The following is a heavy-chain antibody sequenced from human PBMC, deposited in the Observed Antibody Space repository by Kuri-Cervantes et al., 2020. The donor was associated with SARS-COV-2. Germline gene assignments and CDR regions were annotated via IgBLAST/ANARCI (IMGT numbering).Heavy chain of an antibody. D-gene: IGHD6-19*01. V-gene: IGHV3-30*18. Sequence: GESLKISCAASGFTFSSYGMHWVRQAPGKGLEWVAVISYDGSNKYYADSVKGRFTISRDNSKNTLYLQMNSLRAEDTAVYYCAKSSGTADGGFDPWAREPWSPSPQ. CDR3: AKSSGTADGGFDP. CDR1: GFTFSSYG. J-gene: IGHJ5*02. CDR2: ISYDGSNK.